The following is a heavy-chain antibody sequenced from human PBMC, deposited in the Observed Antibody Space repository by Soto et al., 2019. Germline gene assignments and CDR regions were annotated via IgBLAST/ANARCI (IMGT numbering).Heavy chain of an antibody. Sequence: ASVKVSCKASGFTFTSSAVQWVRQARGQRLEWIGWIVVGSGNTNYAQKFQERVTITRDMSTSTAYMELSSLRSEDTAVYYRAARAYEVEKDFDYWGQGTLVTVSS. V-gene: IGHV1-58*01. D-gene: IGHD3-3*01. CDR3: AARAYEVEKDFDY. CDR2: IVVGSGNT. J-gene: IGHJ4*02. CDR1: GFTFTSSA.